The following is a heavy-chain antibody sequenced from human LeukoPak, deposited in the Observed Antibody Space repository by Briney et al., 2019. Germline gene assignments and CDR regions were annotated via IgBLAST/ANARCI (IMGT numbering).Heavy chain of an antibody. Sequence: GGSLRLSCAASGFTFSSYAMNWVRQAPGRGLEWVSGISGSGGSTYYTDSGKGRFTISRDNSKNTSYVQMNSLRAEDTAVYYCARGYSSRLYNWLDPWGQGTLVTVSS. CDR1: GFTFSSYA. V-gene: IGHV3-23*01. CDR2: ISGSGGST. J-gene: IGHJ5*02. D-gene: IGHD6-13*01. CDR3: ARGYSSRLYNWLDP.